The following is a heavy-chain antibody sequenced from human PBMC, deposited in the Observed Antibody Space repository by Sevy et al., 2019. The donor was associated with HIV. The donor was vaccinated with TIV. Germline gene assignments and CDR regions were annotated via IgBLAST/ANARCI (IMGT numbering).Heavy chain of an antibody. CDR2: ISTYNGDT. V-gene: IGHV1-18*01. CDR1: GYTFISYG. J-gene: IGHJ6*02. D-gene: IGHD2-15*01. Sequence: ASVKVSCKASGYTFISYGISWVRQAPGQGLEWMGWISTYNGDTNYAQNLQGRVTMTTDTSTSTAYMDLRSLRSDDTAVYYWARFVPLAASGGMDVWGQGTTVTVSS. CDR3: ARFVPLAASGGMDV.